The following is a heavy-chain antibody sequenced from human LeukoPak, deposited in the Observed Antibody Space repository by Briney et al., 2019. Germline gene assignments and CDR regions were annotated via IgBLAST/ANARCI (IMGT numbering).Heavy chain of an antibody. D-gene: IGHD6-19*01. Sequence: PSETLSLTCTVSGGSISSGDYYWSWIRQPPGKGLEWIGYIYYSGSTYYNPSLKSRVTISVDTSKNQFSLKLSSVTAADTAVYYCARGGHLYSSGWPFDYWGQGTLVTVSS. J-gene: IGHJ4*02. CDR2: IYYSGST. CDR3: ARGGHLYSSGWPFDY. V-gene: IGHV4-30-4*01. CDR1: GGSISSGDYY.